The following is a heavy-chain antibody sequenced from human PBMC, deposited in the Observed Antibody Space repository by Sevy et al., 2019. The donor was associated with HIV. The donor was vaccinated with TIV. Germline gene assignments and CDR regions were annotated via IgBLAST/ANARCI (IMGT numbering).Heavy chain of an antibody. Sequence: GGSLRLSCAASGFTFSSYARHWVRQAPGKGLEWVAVISYDGSNKYYADSVKGRFTISRDNSKNTLYLQMNSLRAEDTAVYYCARDREGVFGELLGVVYYYYGMDVWGQGTTVTVSS. CDR2: ISYDGSNK. CDR1: GFTFSSYA. J-gene: IGHJ6*02. V-gene: IGHV3-30-3*01. D-gene: IGHD3-10*01. CDR3: ARDREGVFGELLGVVYYYYGMDV.